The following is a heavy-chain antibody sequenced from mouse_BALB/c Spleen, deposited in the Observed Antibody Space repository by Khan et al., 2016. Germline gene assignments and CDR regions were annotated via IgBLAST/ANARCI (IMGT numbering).Heavy chain of an antibody. CDR3: SRRDY. CDR1: GYTFTSYW. J-gene: IGHJ2*01. CDR2: INPHTGYT. V-gene: IGHV1-7*01. Sequence: LEVSGTELVKPGASVKMSCKASGYTFTSYWMHWVKQRPGQGLEWIGYINPHTGYTAYNQKFKDKATLTADTSSSTAYMQLSSLTSEDSAVYYCSRRDYWGQGTTLTVSS.